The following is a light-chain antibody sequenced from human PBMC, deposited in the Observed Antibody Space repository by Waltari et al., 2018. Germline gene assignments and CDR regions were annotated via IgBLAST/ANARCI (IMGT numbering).Light chain of an antibody. CDR1: SEHSSNV. Sequence: QLVLTQSPSASASLGASVKLTCTLSSEHSSNVIAWLPQQSEKGPRYLMKVNSDGSHSKGDEIPDRFSGSSSGAERYLTISSLQSEDEADYYCQTGGHGTWVFGGGNKLNVL. J-gene: IGLJ3*02. V-gene: IGLV4-69*01. CDR2: VNSDGSH. CDR3: QTGGHGTWV.